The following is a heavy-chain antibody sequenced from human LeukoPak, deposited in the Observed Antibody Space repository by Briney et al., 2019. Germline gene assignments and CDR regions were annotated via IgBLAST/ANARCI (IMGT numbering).Heavy chain of an antibody. J-gene: IGHJ6*03. V-gene: IGHV3-9*03. CDR1: GFTFDDYA. CDR3: AKDATRRSYYYYMDV. D-gene: IGHD2-8*02. CDR2: ISWNSGSI. Sequence: PGKSLRLSCAASGFTFDDYAMHWVRQAPGKGLEWVSGISWNSGSIGYADSVKGRFTISRDNAKNSLYLQMNSLRAEDMALYYCAKDATRRSYYYYMDVWGKGTTVTVSS.